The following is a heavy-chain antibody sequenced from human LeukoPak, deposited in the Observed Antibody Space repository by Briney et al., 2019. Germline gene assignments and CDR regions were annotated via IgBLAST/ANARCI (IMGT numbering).Heavy chain of an antibody. CDR3: AKDLPDRSGSPEY. J-gene: IGHJ4*02. Sequence: VGSLRLSCAASGFTFSSYGMHWVRQAPGKGLEWVAVIWYDGSNKYYADSVKGRFTISRDNSKNTLYLQMNSLRAEDTAVYYCAKDLPDRSGSPEYWGQGTLVTVSS. CDR1: GFTFSSYG. D-gene: IGHD3-22*01. V-gene: IGHV3-33*06. CDR2: IWYDGSNK.